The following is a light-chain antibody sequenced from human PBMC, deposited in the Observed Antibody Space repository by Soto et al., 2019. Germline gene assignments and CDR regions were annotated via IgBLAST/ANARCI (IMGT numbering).Light chain of an antibody. CDR3: QQYGSSGT. CDR1: QSVSSN. Sequence: EIVMTQSPATLSVSPVERSTLSFRASQSVSSNLAWYQQKPGQAPRLLIYGASTRATGIPARFSGSGSGTDFTLTISRLEPEDFAVYYCQQYGSSGTFGQGTKVDIK. V-gene: IGKV3-15*01. CDR2: GAS. J-gene: IGKJ1*01.